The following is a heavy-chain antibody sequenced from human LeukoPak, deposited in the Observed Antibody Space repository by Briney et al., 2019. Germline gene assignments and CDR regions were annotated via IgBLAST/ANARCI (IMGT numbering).Heavy chain of an antibody. Sequence: SETLSLTCTVSGYSISSGYYWGWIRQPPGKGLEWIGYIYYSGSTNYNPSLKSRVTISVDTSKNQFSLKLSSVTAADTAVYYCARDSYYYDSSGVILRGWFDPWGQGTLVTVSS. D-gene: IGHD3-22*01. CDR3: ARDSYYYDSSGVILRGWFDP. J-gene: IGHJ5*02. V-gene: IGHV4-61*01. CDR1: GYSISSGYY. CDR2: IYYSGST.